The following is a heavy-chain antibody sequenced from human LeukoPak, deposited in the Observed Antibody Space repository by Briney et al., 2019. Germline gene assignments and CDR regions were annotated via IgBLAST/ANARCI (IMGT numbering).Heavy chain of an antibody. CDR1: GFTFSSYT. Sequence: PGGSLRLSCAASGFTFSSYTMNWVRQAPGKGLEWVSFISTSSSYIYYADSVKGRFTISRDNAKNSLYLQMNSLRVEDTAMYYCARDGLRRPPTPYCGGDCPLDYWGQGTLVSVSS. CDR3: ARDGLRRPPTPYCGGDCPLDY. D-gene: IGHD2-21*02. CDR2: ISTSSSYI. J-gene: IGHJ4*02. V-gene: IGHV3-21*04.